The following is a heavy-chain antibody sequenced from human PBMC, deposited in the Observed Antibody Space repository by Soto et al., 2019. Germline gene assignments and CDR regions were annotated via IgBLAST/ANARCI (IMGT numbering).Heavy chain of an antibody. Sequence: QVQLVQSGAEVKKPGSSVKVSCKASGGTFSSYTINWVRQAPGQGLEWMGRIIPTAGIRNYAREFQGRVTTTADKSTTTAYLVLDSLRAEDTAVYYCARAPNKTYYPDSWRQGTLVSVSS. CDR3: ARAPNKTYYPDS. J-gene: IGHJ4*02. CDR2: IIPTAGIR. D-gene: IGHD1-26*01. CDR1: GGTFSSYT. V-gene: IGHV1-69*02.